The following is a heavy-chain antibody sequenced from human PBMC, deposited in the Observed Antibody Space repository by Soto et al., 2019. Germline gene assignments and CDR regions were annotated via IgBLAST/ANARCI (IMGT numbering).Heavy chain of an antibody. V-gene: IGHV3-53*01. J-gene: IGHJ4*02. CDR2: IYSGGST. D-gene: IGHD3-22*01. CDR3: AKKSSGNSYFYFDY. CDR1: GFTVSSNY. Sequence: PGGSLRLSCAASGFTVSSNYMSWVRQAPGKGLEWVSVIYSGGSTYYADSVKGRFTISRDNSKNTLFLQMNSLRAEDTAVYYCAKKSSGNSYFYFDYWGQGALVTVSS.